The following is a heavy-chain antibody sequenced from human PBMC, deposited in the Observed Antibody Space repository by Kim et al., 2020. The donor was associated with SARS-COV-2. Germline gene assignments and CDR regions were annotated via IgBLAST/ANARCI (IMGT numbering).Heavy chain of an antibody. D-gene: IGHD1-1*01. V-gene: IGHV4-59*01. CDR2: IYYSGST. Sequence: SETLSLTCTVSGGSISSYYWSWIRQPPGKGLEWIGYIYYSGSTNYNPSLKSRVTISVDTSKNQFSLKLSSVTAADTAVYYCARVPSSYNWNDFMFAFDIWGQGTMVTVSS. CDR1: GGSISSYY. J-gene: IGHJ3*02. CDR3: ARVPSSYNWNDFMFAFDI.